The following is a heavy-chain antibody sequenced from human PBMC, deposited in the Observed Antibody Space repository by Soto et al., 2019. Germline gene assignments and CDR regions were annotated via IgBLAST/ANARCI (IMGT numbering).Heavy chain of an antibody. CDR3: AMALGYCSSTSCRDNWFDP. D-gene: IGHD2-2*01. J-gene: IGHJ5*02. CDR2: MNPNSGNT. V-gene: IGHV1-8*01. CDR1: GYTFTSYD. Sequence: VASVKVSCKASGYTFTSYDINWVRQATGQGLEWMGWMNPNSGNTGYAQKFQGRVTMTRNTSISTAYMELSSLRSEDTAVYYCAMALGYCSSTSCRDNWFDPWGQGTLVTVSS.